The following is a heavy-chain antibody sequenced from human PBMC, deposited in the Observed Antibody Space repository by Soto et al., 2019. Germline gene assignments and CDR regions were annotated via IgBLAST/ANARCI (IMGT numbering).Heavy chain of an antibody. CDR3: ARRPNNGFWYFDL. Sequence: GGSLRLSCAASGFTFSGYPMNWVRQSPGKGLEWVSSISSSSNYIYYADSVKGRFTISRDNTKNSLHLQMNSLRAEDTAVYYRARRPNNGFWYFDLWGRGTLVTVSS. CDR1: GFTFSGYP. D-gene: IGHD2-8*01. CDR2: ISSSSNYI. V-gene: IGHV3-21*01. J-gene: IGHJ2*01.